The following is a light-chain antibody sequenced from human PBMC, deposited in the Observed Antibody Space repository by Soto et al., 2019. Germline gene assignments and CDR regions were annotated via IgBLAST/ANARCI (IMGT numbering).Light chain of an antibody. Sequence: EIVMTQSPATLSVSPGERVTLSCRASQSVSSNLAWFQQIPDQAPRLLIYDVSIRATGIPARFSGSGSGTEITLTISSLQSEDFAVYYCQQYNNWPRTFGQGTKVDIK. V-gene: IGKV3-15*01. CDR2: DVS. J-gene: IGKJ1*01. CDR3: QQYNNWPRT. CDR1: QSVSSN.